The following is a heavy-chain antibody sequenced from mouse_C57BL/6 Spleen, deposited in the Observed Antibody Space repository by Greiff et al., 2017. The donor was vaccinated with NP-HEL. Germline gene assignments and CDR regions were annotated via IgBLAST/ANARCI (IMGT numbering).Heavy chain of an antibody. Sequence: VQLQQSGAELARPGASVKLSCKASGYTFTSYGISWVKQRTGQGLEWIGEIYPRSGNTYYNEKFKGKATLTADKSSSTAYMELRSLTSEDSAVYFCARSGDYYGSSSSYAMDYWGQGTSVTVSS. CDR1: GYTFTSYG. J-gene: IGHJ4*01. V-gene: IGHV1-81*01. CDR2: IYPRSGNT. D-gene: IGHD1-1*01. CDR3: ARSGDYYGSSSSYAMDY.